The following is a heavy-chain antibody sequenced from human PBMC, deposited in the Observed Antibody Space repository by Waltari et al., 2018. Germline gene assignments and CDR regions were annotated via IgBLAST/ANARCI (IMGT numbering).Heavy chain of an antibody. V-gene: IGHV3-74*01. Sequence: EVQLVESGGGLVQPGGSLRLACAASGLTFSSYWMHWVRQVPGKGLVGVSRSSSCGRGANYADSVKGRFTSSRDNAKNILYLQMNSLRAEDTAVYYCARGPVSGSGSYYVGDYWGQGTLVTVSS. CDR2: SSSCGRGA. J-gene: IGHJ4*02. D-gene: IGHD1-26*01. CDR3: ARGPVSGSGSYYVGDY. CDR1: GLTFSSYW.